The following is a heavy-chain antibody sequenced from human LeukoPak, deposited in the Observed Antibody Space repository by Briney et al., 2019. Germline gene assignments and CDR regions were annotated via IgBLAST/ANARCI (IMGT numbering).Heavy chain of an antibody. CDR3: AKVSSYGLTIDY. J-gene: IGHJ4*02. CDR2: ISGSGGST. V-gene: IGHV3-23*01. Sequence: GGSLRLSCAASGFTFSSYAMSWLPQAPGKALEWVSAISGSGGSTYYADSVKGRFTISRDNSKNTLYLQMNSLRAEDTAVYYCAKVSSYGLTIDYWGQGTLVTVSS. D-gene: IGHD5-18*01. CDR1: GFTFSSYA.